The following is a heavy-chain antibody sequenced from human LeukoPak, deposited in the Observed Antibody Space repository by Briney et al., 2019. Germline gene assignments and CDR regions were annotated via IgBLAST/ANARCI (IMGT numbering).Heavy chain of an antibody. J-gene: IGHJ5*02. Sequence: SVKVSCKASGGTFSSYAISWVRQAPGQGLEWMGGIIPIFGTANYAQRFQGRVTITADESTSTAYMELSSLRSEDTAVYYCASSGGWYNWFDPWGQGTLVTVSS. V-gene: IGHV1-69*13. CDR1: GGTFSSYA. CDR3: ASSGGWYNWFDP. D-gene: IGHD6-19*01. CDR2: IIPIFGTA.